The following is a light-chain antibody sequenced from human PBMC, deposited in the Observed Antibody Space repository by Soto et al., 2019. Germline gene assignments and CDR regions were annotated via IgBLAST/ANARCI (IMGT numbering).Light chain of an antibody. Sequence: QPVLTQPASVSGSPGQSITISCTGTSSDVGSYNLVSWYQQHPGKAPKLMIYEVSKRPSGVSNRFSGSKSGNTASLTISGLQAEDEADYYCCSYAGSSTFVCGTGTKLTVL. CDR1: SSDVGSYNL. V-gene: IGLV2-23*02. CDR3: CSYAGSSTFV. CDR2: EVS. J-gene: IGLJ1*01.